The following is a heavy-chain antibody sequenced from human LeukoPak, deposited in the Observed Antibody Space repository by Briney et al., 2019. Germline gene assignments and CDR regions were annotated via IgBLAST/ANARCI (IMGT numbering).Heavy chain of an antibody. Sequence: SETLSLTCAVSGYSISNGYYWGWIRPPPGKGLEWIASIYHTGKTYYNPSLKSRLTLSVDTCKNEFSLELNSVTAADTAIYYCARDNWVPDYWGQGTLVTVSS. V-gene: IGHV4-38-2*02. J-gene: IGHJ4*02. CDR3: ARDNWVPDY. D-gene: IGHD7-27*01. CDR1: GYSISNGYY. CDR2: IYHTGKT.